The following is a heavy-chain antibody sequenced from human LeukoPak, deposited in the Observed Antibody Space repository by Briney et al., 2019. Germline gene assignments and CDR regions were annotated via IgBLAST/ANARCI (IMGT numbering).Heavy chain of an antibody. V-gene: IGHV3-30*02. D-gene: IGHD4/OR15-4a*01. CDR3: AKVSLNMVNDAFDI. J-gene: IGHJ3*02. Sequence: TGGSLRLSCAASGFTFSSYAMHWVRQAPGKGLEGVAFIRYDGSRKYYADSVKGRFTISRDNSKNTLYLQMNSLRAEDTAMYYCAKVSLNMVNDAFDIWGQGTMVSVSS. CDR2: IRYDGSRK. CDR1: GFTFSSYA.